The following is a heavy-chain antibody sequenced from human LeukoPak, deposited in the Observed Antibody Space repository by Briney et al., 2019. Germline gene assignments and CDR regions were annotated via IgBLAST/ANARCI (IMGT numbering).Heavy chain of an antibody. V-gene: IGHV4-30-4*08. Sequence: SETLSLTCTVSGGSISSGDYYWSWIRQPPGKGLEWIGYIYYSGSTYYNPSLKSRVTISVDTSKNQFSLKLSSVTAADTAVYYCARVTLRITIFGVVPGAFDIWGQGTMVTISS. CDR3: ARVTLRITIFGVVPGAFDI. CDR1: GGSISSGDYY. D-gene: IGHD3-3*01. CDR2: IYYSGST. J-gene: IGHJ3*02.